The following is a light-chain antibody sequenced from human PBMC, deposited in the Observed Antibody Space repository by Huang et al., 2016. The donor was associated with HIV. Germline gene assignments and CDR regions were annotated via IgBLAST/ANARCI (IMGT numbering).Light chain of an antibody. CDR1: QGIGNS. Sequence: DIQMTQSPSSLSASVGDRVTITCRASQGIGNSLALYQQNTETPPRLLLYATSRLESDVPSIFSGSGSGTHYTLTITTLQPEDIASYYCQRYQSIPWTFGQGTKVEIK. CDR2: ATS. CDR3: QRYQSIPWT. J-gene: IGKJ1*01. V-gene: IGKV1-NL1*01.